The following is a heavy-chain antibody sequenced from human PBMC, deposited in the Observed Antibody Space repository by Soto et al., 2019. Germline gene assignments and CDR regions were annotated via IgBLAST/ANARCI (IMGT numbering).Heavy chain of an antibody. Sequence: QVQLVQSGAEVKKPGSSVKVSCKASGGTFSSYAISWVRQAPGQGLEWMGGIIPIFGTANYAQKFQGRVTITADESTSTGYMELSSLRSEDTAVYYCARDRDTAMDSVFDYWGQGTLVTVSS. CDR2: IIPIFGTA. J-gene: IGHJ4*02. D-gene: IGHD5-18*01. CDR3: ARDRDTAMDSVFDY. CDR1: GGTFSSYA. V-gene: IGHV1-69*01.